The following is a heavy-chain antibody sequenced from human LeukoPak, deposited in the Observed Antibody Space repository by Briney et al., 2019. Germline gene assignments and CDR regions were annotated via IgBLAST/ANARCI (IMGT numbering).Heavy chain of an antibody. V-gene: IGHV4-34*01. J-gene: IGHJ4*02. CDR3: ARGRSSYLYIAATTKYFDY. D-gene: IGHD5-12*01. CDR2: INQGGST. Sequence: SETLSLTCAVYGGSFSGYQWSWIRQPPGKGLEWIGEINQGGSTNYNPSLKSRVTMSVDTSKTQFSLKLNSVTAADTAVYYCARGRSSYLYIAATTKYFDYWGQGTLVTVSS. CDR1: GGSFSGYQ.